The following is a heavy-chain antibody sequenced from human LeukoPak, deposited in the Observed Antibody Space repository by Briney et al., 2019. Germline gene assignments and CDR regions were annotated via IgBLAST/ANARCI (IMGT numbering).Heavy chain of an antibody. CDR2: ISAYNGNT. D-gene: IGHD4-17*01. CDR1: GYTFTSYG. J-gene: IGHJ3*02. Sequence: GASVKVSCKASGYTFTSYGISWVRQAPGQGLEWMGWISAYNGNTNYAQKLQGRVTMTTDTSTSTAYMELRSLRSDDTAVYYCALDYGDYVGLMGAFDIWGQGTMVTVSS. V-gene: IGHV1-18*01. CDR3: ALDYGDYVGLMGAFDI.